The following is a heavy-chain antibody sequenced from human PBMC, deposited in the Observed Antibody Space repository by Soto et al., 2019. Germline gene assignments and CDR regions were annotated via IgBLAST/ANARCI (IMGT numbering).Heavy chain of an antibody. J-gene: IGHJ4*02. D-gene: IGHD3-22*01. CDR3: AKENYYDSSGYYGY. Sequence: GGSLRLSCAASGFTFSSYSMNWVRQAPGKGLEWVSSISSSSSYIYYADSVKGRFTISRDNSKNTLYLQMNSLRAEDTAVYYCAKENYYDSSGYYGYWGQGTLVTVSS. CDR2: ISSSSSYI. CDR1: GFTFSSYS. V-gene: IGHV3-21*04.